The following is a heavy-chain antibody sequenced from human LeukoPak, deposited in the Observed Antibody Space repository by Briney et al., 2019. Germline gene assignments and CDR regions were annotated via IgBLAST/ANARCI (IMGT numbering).Heavy chain of an antibody. CDR3: AKEESRYCSGGSCYGMDV. CDR1: GLTFSTYG. Sequence: GRSLRLSCAASGLTFSTYGIHWVRQAPGKGLEWVAVISYDGSNKYYADSVKGRFTISRDNSKNTLYLQMNSLRAEDTAVYYCAKEESRYCSGGSCYGMDVWGQGTTVTVSS. J-gene: IGHJ6*02. CDR2: ISYDGSNK. D-gene: IGHD2-15*01. V-gene: IGHV3-30*18.